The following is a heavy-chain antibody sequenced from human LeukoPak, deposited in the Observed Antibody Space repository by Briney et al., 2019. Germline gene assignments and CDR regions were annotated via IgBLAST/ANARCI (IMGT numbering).Heavy chain of an antibody. CDR1: GYTFTSYG. CDR2: ISAYNGNT. V-gene: IGHV1-18*01. J-gene: IGHJ4*02. D-gene: IGHD3-9*01. CDR3: ATNGLRYFDWLPRFDY. Sequence: ASVKVSCKASGYTFTSYGISWVRQAPGQGLEWMGWISAYNGNTNYAQKLQGRVTMTTDTSTSTAYMERRSLRSDDTAVYYCATNGLRYFDWLPRFDYWGQGTLVTVSS.